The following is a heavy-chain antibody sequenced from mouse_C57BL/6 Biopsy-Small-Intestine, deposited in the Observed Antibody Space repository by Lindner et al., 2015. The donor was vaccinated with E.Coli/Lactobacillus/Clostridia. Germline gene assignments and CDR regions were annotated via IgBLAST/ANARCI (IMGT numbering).Heavy chain of an antibody. J-gene: IGHJ1*03. D-gene: IGHD1-1*01. Sequence: VQLQESGAELVRPGTSVKVSCKASGYAFTNYLIEWVKQRPGHGLEWIGEILPGSGSTNYNEKFKGKATFTADTSSNTAYLQLSSLTSEDTAVYYCTLSYYGSSYWYFDVWGTGTTVTVSS. V-gene: IGHV1-54*02. CDR1: GYAFTNYL. CDR3: TLSYYGSSYWYFDV. CDR2: ILPGSGST.